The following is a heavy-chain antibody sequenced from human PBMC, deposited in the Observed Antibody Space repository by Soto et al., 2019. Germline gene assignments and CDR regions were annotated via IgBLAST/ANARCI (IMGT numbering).Heavy chain of an antibody. D-gene: IGHD3-22*01. CDR2: VKQDGSEK. Sequence: EVQLVESGGGLVQPGGSLRLSCAASGFTFSNYWMSWVRQTPGKGLEWVANVKQDGSEKYYVASVRGRFTISRDNDKNSLDLEMKSLKAGDTVVYYCARQMESSGNFPPWFDPWGQGTLVTVSS. CDR1: GFTFSNYW. J-gene: IGHJ5*02. CDR3: ARQMESSGNFPPWFDP. V-gene: IGHV3-7*01.